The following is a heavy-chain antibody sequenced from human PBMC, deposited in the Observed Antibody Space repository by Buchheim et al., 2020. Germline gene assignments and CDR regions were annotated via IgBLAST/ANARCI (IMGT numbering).Heavy chain of an antibody. V-gene: IGHV4-59*01. Sequence: QVQLQESGPGLVKPSETLSLTCTVSGGSISSYYWSWIRQPPGKGLEWIGYIYYSGSTNYNPSLKSRVTISVDTSKNQFSLKLSSVTAADTAVYYCARETWGDGYITPDYWGQGTL. CDR1: GGSISSYY. CDR2: IYYSGST. J-gene: IGHJ4*02. CDR3: ARETWGDGYITPDY. D-gene: IGHD5-24*01.